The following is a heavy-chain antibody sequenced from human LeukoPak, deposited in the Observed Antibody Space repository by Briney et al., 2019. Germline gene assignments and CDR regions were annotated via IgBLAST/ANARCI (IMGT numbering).Heavy chain of an antibody. Sequence: GGSLRLSCAASGFTFSSYTMSWVRQAPGKGLEWVSSISSSSSYIYYAVSLKGRFTISRDNAKNSLYLQMNSLRAEDTAVYYCARDFKVYQVSGTASYWGQGTLVTVSS. D-gene: IGHD6-19*01. CDR1: GFTFSSYT. J-gene: IGHJ4*02. V-gene: IGHV3-21*01. CDR2: ISSSSSYI. CDR3: ARDFKVYQVSGTASY.